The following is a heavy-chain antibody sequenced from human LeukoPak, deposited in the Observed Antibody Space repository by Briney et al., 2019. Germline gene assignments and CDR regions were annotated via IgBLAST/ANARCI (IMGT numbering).Heavy chain of an antibody. V-gene: IGHV3-48*03. J-gene: IGHJ4*02. CDR1: GFTFSSYE. Sequence: GGSLRLSCAASGFTFSSYEIHWVRQAPGKGLEWVSYISTSGSIINYADSVKGRFTISRDNAKNSLYLQMNCLTAEDAALYYCARGRIYFDYWGQGTLVTVSS. CDR3: ARGRIYFDY. CDR2: ISTSGSII.